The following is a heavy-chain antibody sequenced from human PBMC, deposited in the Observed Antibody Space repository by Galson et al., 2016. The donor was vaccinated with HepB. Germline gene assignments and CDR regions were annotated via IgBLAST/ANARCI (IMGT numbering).Heavy chain of an antibody. CDR1: GYSFTNYW. V-gene: IGHV5-51*01. CDR3: ARLASGSYVPPYWYFDL. CDR2: IYPSDSDT. Sequence: GAEVKKPGESLKISCKGSGYSFTNYWIGWVRQMPGKGLEWMGSIYPSDSDTRYRPSFQGQVTISADKSISPAYLPWSSLKASDTAMYYCARLASGSYVPPYWYFDLWGRGTLVTVSS. J-gene: IGHJ2*01. D-gene: IGHD3-10*01.